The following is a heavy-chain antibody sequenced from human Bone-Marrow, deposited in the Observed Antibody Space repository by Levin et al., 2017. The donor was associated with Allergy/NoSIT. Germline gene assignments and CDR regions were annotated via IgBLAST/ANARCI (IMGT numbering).Heavy chain of an antibody. CDR2: IYSADGT. D-gene: IGHD4-17*01. CDR1: GFSVSSHF. CDR3: AREGGDYRDYNALDL. Sequence: GGSLRLSCAASGFSVSSHFMTWVRQAPGKGLEGVSVIYSADGTFYSDAVKGRFTISRDSVKNMLYLQMDSLRAEDTAIYYCAREGGDYRDYNALDLWGHGTMVTVSS. J-gene: IGHJ3*01. V-gene: IGHV3-53*01.